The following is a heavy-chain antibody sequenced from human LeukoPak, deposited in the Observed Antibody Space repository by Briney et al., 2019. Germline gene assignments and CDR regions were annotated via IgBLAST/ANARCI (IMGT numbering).Heavy chain of an antibody. Sequence: SETLSLTCTVSGGSTSSSSYYWGWIRQPPGKGLEWIGSIYYSGSTYYNPSLKSRVTISVDTSKNQFSLKLSSVTAADTAVYYCARQPGMAAGTFDYWGQGTLVTVSS. V-gene: IGHV4-39*01. CDR2: IYYSGST. CDR1: GGSTSSSSYY. CDR3: ARQPGMAAGTFDY. J-gene: IGHJ4*02. D-gene: IGHD6-13*01.